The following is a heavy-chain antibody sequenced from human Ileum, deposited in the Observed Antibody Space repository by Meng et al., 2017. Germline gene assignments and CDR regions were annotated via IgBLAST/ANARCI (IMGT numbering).Heavy chain of an antibody. CDR2: INSNGATI. Sequence: GESLKIPCAASGFTFSSPSMSWVRQAPGKGLEWLSSINSNGATIYYADSVRGRFTISRDNSKNTLYLQMNSLRAEDTAVYFCAKPLNTYILTGFGLDVWGQGTSVTVSS. V-gene: IGHV3-23*01. CDR1: GFTFSSPS. CDR3: AKPLNTYILTGFGLDV. D-gene: IGHD3-9*01. J-gene: IGHJ6*02.